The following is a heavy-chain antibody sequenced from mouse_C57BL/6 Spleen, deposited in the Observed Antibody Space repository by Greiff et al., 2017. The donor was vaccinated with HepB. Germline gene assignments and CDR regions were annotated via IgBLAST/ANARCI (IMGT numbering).Heavy chain of an antibody. J-gene: IGHJ3*01. D-gene: IGHD2-4*01. CDR3: ARGLRRGEGAWFAY. V-gene: IGHV1-80*01. Sequence: QVQLKESGAELVKPGASVKISCKASGYAFSSYWMNWVKQRPGKGLEWIGQIYPGDGDTNYNGKFKGKATLTADKSSSTAYMQLSSLTSEDSAVYFCARGLRRGEGAWFAYWGQGTLVTVSA. CDR2: IYPGDGDT. CDR1: GYAFSSYW.